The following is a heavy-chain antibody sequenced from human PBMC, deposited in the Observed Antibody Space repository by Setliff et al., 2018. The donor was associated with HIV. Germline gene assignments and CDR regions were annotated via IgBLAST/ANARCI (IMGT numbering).Heavy chain of an antibody. J-gene: IGHJ4*02. CDR1: GGSFSGYY. CDR2: INHSGST. Sequence: SETLSLTCAVYGGSFSGYYWSWIRQPPGKGLEWIGEINHSGSTNYNPSLKSRVTISVDTSKEQFSLELSSATAADTAVYYCATLDHSGGNFLAYWGQGSLVTVSS. CDR3: ATLDHSGGNFLAY. D-gene: IGHD2-21*02. V-gene: IGHV4-34*01.